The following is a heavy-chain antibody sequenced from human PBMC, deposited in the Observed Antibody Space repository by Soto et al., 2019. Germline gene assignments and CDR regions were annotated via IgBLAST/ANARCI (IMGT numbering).Heavy chain of an antibody. CDR3: AKEGIAAVLGDY. CDR2: ISYDGSNK. CDR1: GFTFSSYG. Sequence: QVQLVESGGGVVQPGRSLRLSCAASGFTFSSYGMHWVRQAPGKGLEWVAVISYDGSNKYYADSVKGRFTISRDNSKNTLYLQMNSLRAEDTAVYYCAKEGIAAVLGDYWGQGNLGNGSS. V-gene: IGHV3-30*18. D-gene: IGHD6-13*01. J-gene: IGHJ4*02.